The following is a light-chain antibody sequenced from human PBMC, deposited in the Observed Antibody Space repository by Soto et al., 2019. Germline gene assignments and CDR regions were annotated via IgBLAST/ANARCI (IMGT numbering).Light chain of an antibody. J-gene: IGKJ1*01. CDR3: QQHNNWPSGT. Sequence: LTTSSPPISLSPGEKATLSCRASQSVSGKLAWYQHKPGQAPRLLIYGASSRATGIPARFSGSSSGTEVTLTIISRLHEDFAANYCQQHNNWPSGTFGQGTKVDIK. V-gene: IGKV3-15*01. CDR1: QSVSGK. CDR2: GAS.